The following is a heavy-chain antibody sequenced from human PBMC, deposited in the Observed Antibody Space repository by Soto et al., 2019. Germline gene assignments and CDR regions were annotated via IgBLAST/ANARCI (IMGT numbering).Heavy chain of an antibody. CDR3: AKDLEIQLWLSYFDY. J-gene: IGHJ4*02. Sequence: PGGSLRLSCAASGFTFSNYAMSWVRQAPGKGLEWVSAISGSGGSTYYADSVKGRFTISRDNSKNTLYLQMNSLRAEDTAVYYCAKDLEIQLWLSYFDYWGQGTLVTVSS. D-gene: IGHD5-18*01. V-gene: IGHV3-23*01. CDR1: GFTFSNYA. CDR2: ISGSGGST.